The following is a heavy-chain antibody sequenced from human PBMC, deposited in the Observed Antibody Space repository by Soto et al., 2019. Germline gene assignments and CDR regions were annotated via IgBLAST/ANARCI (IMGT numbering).Heavy chain of an antibody. J-gene: IGHJ4*02. CDR1: GYIFTNYC. Sequence: PGESLKISFHGSGYIFTNYCIGLVRQMPGKGLEWMGIIYPGESNTRYSPSFQGQVTISADKSISTAYLQWSSLKASDTAMYYCARLGNIFDFDNWGQGTLVTVSS. V-gene: IGHV5-51*01. CDR2: IYPGESNT. D-gene: IGHD2-21*01. CDR3: ARLGNIFDFDN.